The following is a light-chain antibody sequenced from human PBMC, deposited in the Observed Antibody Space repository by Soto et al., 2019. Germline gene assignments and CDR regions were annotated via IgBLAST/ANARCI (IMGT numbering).Light chain of an antibody. V-gene: IGLV1-47*01. Sequence: QAVVTQPPSASGTPGQRVSISCSGSSSNIGSNYVSWFQQLPGTAPKLLIYRNNQRPSGVPDRFSGSKSGTSASLAITGLRSEDEADYYCAAWDDSLSGRVFGGGTKLTVL. J-gene: IGLJ2*01. CDR1: SSNIGSNY. CDR3: AAWDDSLSGRV. CDR2: RNN.